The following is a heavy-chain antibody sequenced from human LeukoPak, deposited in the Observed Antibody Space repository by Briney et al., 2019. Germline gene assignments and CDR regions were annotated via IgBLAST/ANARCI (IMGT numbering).Heavy chain of an antibody. CDR1: GFTFDDYA. D-gene: IGHD6-6*01. Sequence: GGSLRLSCAASGFTFDDYAMHWVRQASGKGLEWVSGISWNSGSIGYADSVKGRFTISRDNAKNSLYLQMNSLRAEDTALYYCAKVSIYYYGMDVWGQGTTVTVSS. CDR3: AKVSIYYYGMDV. V-gene: IGHV3-9*01. CDR2: ISWNSGSI. J-gene: IGHJ6*02.